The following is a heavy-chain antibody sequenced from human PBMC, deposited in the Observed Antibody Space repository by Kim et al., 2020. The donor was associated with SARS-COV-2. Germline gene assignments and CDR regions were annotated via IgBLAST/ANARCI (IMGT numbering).Heavy chain of an antibody. Sequence: SETLSLTCTVSGGSISNYYWNWIRQPPGKELEWMGYIFYSGTTNYNPSLKSRVTISLDTSKNQFSLKLTSVTAADTAVYFCARGGTNQLDQVWGQGTPVT. V-gene: IGHV4-59*13. CDR2: IFYSGTT. CDR1: GGSISNYY. D-gene: IGHD2-2*01. J-gene: IGHJ4*01. CDR3: ARGGTNQLDQV.